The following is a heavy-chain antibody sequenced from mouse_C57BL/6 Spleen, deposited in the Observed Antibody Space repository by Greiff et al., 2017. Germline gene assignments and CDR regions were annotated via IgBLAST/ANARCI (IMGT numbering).Heavy chain of an antibody. Sequence: EVQLQQSGPELVKPGASVKISCKASGYTFTDYYMNWVKQSHGKSLEWIGDINPNNGGTSYNQKFKGKATLTVDKSSSTAYMELRSLTSEDSAVXYCARTTVVATGNYWGQGTTLTVSS. J-gene: IGHJ2*01. CDR1: GYTFTDYY. D-gene: IGHD1-1*01. CDR2: INPNNGGT. CDR3: ARTTVVATGNY. V-gene: IGHV1-26*01.